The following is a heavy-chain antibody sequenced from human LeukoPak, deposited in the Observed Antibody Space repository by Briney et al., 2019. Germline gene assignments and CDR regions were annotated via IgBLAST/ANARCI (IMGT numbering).Heavy chain of an antibody. CDR2: ISAYNGNT. D-gene: IGHD3-22*01. CDR1: GYIFTSYG. V-gene: IGHV1-18*01. Sequence: ASVKVSCKASGYIFTSYGISWVRQAPGQGLEWMGWISAYNGNTNYAQKLQGRVTMTTDTSTSTAYMELRSLRSDDTAVYYCARGAAYDSSADDAFDIWGQGTMVTVSS. CDR3: ARGAAYDSSADDAFDI. J-gene: IGHJ3*02.